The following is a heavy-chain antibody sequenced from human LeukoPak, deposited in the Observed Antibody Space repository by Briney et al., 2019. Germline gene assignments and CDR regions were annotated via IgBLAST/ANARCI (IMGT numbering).Heavy chain of an antibody. CDR2: IKEDGGEK. CDR3: SRVDNDAFDI. Sequence: PGGSLTLSCAASGFTFSRFWMNWVRQAPGKGLEWVADIKEDGGEKDYVDSVKGRFTISRDNAKNSLYLQMNRLRAEDTAVYFCSRVDNDAFDIWGQGTMVTVS. CDR1: GFTFSRFW. J-gene: IGHJ3*02. V-gene: IGHV3-7*04. D-gene: IGHD2-2*03.